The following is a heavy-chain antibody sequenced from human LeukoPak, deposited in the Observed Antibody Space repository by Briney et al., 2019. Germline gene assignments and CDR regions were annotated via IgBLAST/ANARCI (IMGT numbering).Heavy chain of an antibody. V-gene: IGHV4-34*01. CDR1: GGSSSGYY. D-gene: IGHD3-10*01. Sequence: PSETLSLTCAVYGGSSSGYYWSWIRQPPGKGLEWIGGINHSGSANYNPSLKSRVTILLDTSKNQFSLNLSSVTAADTAVYYCARRPRGVIIKTWFDSSGQGTLVTVSS. CDR3: ARRPRGVIIKTWFDS. CDR2: INHSGSA. J-gene: IGHJ5*01.